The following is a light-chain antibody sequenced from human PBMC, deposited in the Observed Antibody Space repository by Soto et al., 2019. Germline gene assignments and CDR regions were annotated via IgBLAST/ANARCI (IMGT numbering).Light chain of an antibody. CDR3: PPFCNSLT. CDR1: ESISSGH. CDR2: GTF. J-gene: IGKJ4*01. V-gene: IGKV3-20*01. Sequence: EIVLTQSAGTLSLSPGERATVSCWASESISSGHLAWFQQRLGQAPRLLIYGTFIRATGIPERFSGSGFGSNLTPTLRRLEPEDFSVYFLPPFCNSLTFRGGTQVEI.